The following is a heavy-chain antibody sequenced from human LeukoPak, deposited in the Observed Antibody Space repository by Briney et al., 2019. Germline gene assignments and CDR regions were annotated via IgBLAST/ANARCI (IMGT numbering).Heavy chain of an antibody. CDR3: AREGAVMNPRDIVVAY. CDR2: ISSSGSGI. J-gene: IGHJ4*02. D-gene: IGHD2-2*01. CDR1: GFTFSDYY. V-gene: IGHV3-11*01. Sequence: PGGSLRLSCAASGFTFSDYYMSWIRQAPGKGLEWVSYISSSGSGIYYADSVKGRFTISRDNAKNTLYLQMNSLRAEDTAVYYCAREGAVMNPRDIVVAYWGQGTLVTVSS.